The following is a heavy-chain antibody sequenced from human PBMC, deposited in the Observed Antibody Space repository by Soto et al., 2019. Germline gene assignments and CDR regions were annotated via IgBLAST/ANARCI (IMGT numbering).Heavy chain of an antibody. CDR1: GGTFSSCA. J-gene: IGHJ6*02. V-gene: IGHV1-69*13. Sequence: ASVKVSCKASGGTFSSCAISWVRQAPGQGLEWMGGIIPIFGTANYAQKFQGRVTITADESTSTAYMELSSLRSEDTAVYYCARGRPAIAALYYYGMDVWGQGTTVTVYS. CDR2: IIPIFGTA. CDR3: ARGRPAIAALYYYGMDV. D-gene: IGHD6-6*01.